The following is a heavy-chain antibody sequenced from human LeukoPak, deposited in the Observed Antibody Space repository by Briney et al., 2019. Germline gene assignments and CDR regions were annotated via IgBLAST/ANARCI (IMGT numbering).Heavy chain of an antibody. D-gene: IGHD6-19*01. CDR1: GGSISSYY. CDR3: ARDSRIAVAGYYYYYGMDV. Sequence: SETLSLTCTVSGGSISSYYWSWIRQPPGKGLEWIGYIYYSGSTNYNPSLKSRVTISVDTSKNQSSLKLSSVTAADTAVYYCARDSRIAVAGYYYYYGMDVWGPGTTVTVSS. V-gene: IGHV4-59*01. CDR2: IYYSGST. J-gene: IGHJ6*02.